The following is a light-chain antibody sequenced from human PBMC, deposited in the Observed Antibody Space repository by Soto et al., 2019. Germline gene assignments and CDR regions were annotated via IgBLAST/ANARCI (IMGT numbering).Light chain of an antibody. V-gene: IGKV3-20*01. CDR2: DAS. CDR1: QTVRNNY. CDR3: QQFSSYPLT. J-gene: IGKJ4*01. Sequence: IVFAQSPVPLSFSPGERGTLSFRASQTVRNNYLAWYQQKPGQAPKLLIYDASSRATGIPDRFSGGGSGTDFILTISRLEPEDFAVYYCQQFSSYPLTFGGGTKVDIK.